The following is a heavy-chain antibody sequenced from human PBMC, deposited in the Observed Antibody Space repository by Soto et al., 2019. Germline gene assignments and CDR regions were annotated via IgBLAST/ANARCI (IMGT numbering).Heavy chain of an antibody. D-gene: IGHD4-17*01. CDR2: IFSRGTP. Sequence: PSETLSLTCTVSGVSLTDYHWSWIRQSPGRGLEWIGYIFSRGTPNYNPSLKSRVTISVDTSRNQCSLKLNSLTAADTAMYFCAKRFGDYVGWFDPWGQGALATVSS. V-gene: IGHV4-59*01. J-gene: IGHJ5*02. CDR3: AKRFGDYVGWFDP. CDR1: GVSLTDYH.